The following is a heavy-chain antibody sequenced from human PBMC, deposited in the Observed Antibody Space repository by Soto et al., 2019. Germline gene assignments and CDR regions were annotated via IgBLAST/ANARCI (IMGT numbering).Heavy chain of an antibody. V-gene: IGHV1-2*02. CDR1: GYTFPGYY. D-gene: IGHD3-3*01. CDR2: INPNSGGT. CDR3: ARSSFNVLRFLEWLPKNDAFDI. J-gene: IGHJ3*02. Sequence: ASVKVSCKASGYTFPGYYMHWVRQAPGQGLEWMGWINPNSGGTNYAQKFQGRVTMTRDTSISTAYMELSRLRSDDTAVYYCARSSFNVLRFLEWLPKNDAFDIWGQGTMVTVSS.